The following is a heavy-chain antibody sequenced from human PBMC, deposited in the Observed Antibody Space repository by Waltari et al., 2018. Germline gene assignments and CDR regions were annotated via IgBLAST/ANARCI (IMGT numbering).Heavy chain of an antibody. CDR2: IYYRGGT. V-gene: IGHV4-59*01. Sequence: QVQLQESGPGLVKPSETLSLTCTVSGGSXSSYYWSWIRQPPGKGLEWIGYIYYRGGTNXNXSLKSRVTISVDTSKNQFSLKLSXVTAADTAVYYCAXDRAYDFXSGYXGWFDPWGQGTLXXXSS. D-gene: IGHD3-3*01. J-gene: IGHJ5*02. CDR3: AXDRAYDFXSGYXGWFDP. CDR1: GGSXSSYY.